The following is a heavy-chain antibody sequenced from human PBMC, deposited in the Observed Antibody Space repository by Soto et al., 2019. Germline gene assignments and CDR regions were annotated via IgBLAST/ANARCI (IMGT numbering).Heavy chain of an antibody. CDR3: AGDPGDRNGMIV. CDR2: IYSVGST. D-gene: IGHD1-26*01. V-gene: IGHV3-66*01. Sequence: EVQVVESGGGLIQPGGSLRLSCAASGFTVSRDYMNWVRQAPGKGLEWVSVIYSVGSTYYADSVKGRFTISRDNSKNTLYLQMNSLRAEDTAVYYCAGDPGDRNGMIVWGQGTTVTVSS. J-gene: IGHJ6*02. CDR1: GFTVSRDY.